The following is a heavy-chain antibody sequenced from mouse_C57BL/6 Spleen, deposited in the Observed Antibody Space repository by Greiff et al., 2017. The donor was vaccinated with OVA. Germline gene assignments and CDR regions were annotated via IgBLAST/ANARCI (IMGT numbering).Heavy chain of an antibody. J-gene: IGHJ4*01. CDR3: ARSWDEAMDY. CDR1: GYTFTSYW. CDR2: IHPNSGST. Sequence: QVQLQQPGAELVKPGASVKLSCKASGYTFTSYWMHWVKQRPGQGLEWLGMIHPNSGSTNYNEKFKSKATLTVDKSSSTAYMQLSSLTSEDSAVYYCARSWDEAMDYWGQGTSVTVSS. V-gene: IGHV1-64*01. D-gene: IGHD4-1*01.